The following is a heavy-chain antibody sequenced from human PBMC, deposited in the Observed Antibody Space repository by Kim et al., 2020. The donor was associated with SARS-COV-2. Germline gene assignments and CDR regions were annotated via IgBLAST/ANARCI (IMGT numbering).Heavy chain of an antibody. CDR1: GYTFTGYY. CDR2: INPNSGGT. J-gene: IGHJ6*02. D-gene: IGHD3-3*01. CDR3: ARGPNPNDFWSGYYDYYYYYGMDV. Sequence: ASVKVSCKASGYTFTGYYMHWVRQAPGQGLEWMGWINPNSGGTNYAQKFQGRVTMTRDTSISTAYMELSRLRSDDTAVYYCARGPNPNDFWSGYYDYYYYYGMDVWGQGTTVTVSS. V-gene: IGHV1-2*02.